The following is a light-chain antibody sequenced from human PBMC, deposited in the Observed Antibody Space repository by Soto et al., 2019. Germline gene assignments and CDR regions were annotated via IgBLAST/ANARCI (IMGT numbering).Light chain of an antibody. J-gene: IGKJ2*01. CDR1: QSLVHSDGIFY. V-gene: IGKV2-30*02. Sequence: DVVLTQSPLSLPVTLGQPASICCRSSQSLVHSDGIFYLNWFQQRPGQSPRRLIYKVSNRDYGVPDRFSGSGSGTYFTLEISRVEAEDVGVYYCMQGSHWPYTFGQGTKLEIK. CDR2: KVS. CDR3: MQGSHWPYT.